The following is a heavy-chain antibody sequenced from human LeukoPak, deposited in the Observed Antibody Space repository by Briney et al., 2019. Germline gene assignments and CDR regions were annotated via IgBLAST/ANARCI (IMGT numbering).Heavy chain of an antibody. Sequence: ASVKVSCKASGYIFTRYGISWVRQAPGQGLEWMGWISALYGNTNYAQKFQGRLTMTTDTSTNTAYMELRSLRPDDTAMYCCARDFFHGHCSGLTCFLLDYWGQGSLVAVSS. D-gene: IGHD2-15*01. CDR1: GYIFTRYG. CDR3: ARDFFHGHCSGLTCFLLDY. CDR2: ISALYGNT. J-gene: IGHJ4*02. V-gene: IGHV1-18*01.